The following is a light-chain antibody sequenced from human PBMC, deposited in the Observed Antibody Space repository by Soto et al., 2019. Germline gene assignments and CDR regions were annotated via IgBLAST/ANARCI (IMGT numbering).Light chain of an antibody. CDR1: HSLSRNY. J-gene: IGKJ3*01. CDR2: ATS. V-gene: IGKV3-20*01. Sequence: EIVLTQSPGTLSLSPGERATLSCRASHSLSRNYLAWYQQKVGQAHRLLSYATSHKPTGIPGRFRGSGSGTDFNLAIARPEPEAFAVYYCQRDGVSPPFSFGPGTKVEIK. CDR3: QRDGVSPPFS.